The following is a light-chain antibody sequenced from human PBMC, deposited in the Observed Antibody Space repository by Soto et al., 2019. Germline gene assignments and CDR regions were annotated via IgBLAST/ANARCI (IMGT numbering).Light chain of an antibody. J-gene: IGLJ1*01. CDR1: SPNIGSNY. V-gene: IGLV1-47*01. Sequence: VVNQPSPAPGTPEQRVTNPFFGSSPNIGSNYLYWYQQLPGTAPKLLIYRNNRRPSGVPDRFSGSKSGTSASLAISGLRSEDEADYYCAAWDDSLSCPYGFGTGTKVTVL. CDR2: RNN. CDR3: AAWDDSLSCPYG.